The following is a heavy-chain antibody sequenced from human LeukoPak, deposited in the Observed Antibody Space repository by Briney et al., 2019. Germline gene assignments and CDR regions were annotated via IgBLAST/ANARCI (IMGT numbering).Heavy chain of an antibody. J-gene: IGHJ3*02. Sequence: ASVKVSCKASGYTFTGYYMHWVRQAPGQGLEWMGRIIPILGIANYAQKFQGRVTITADKSTSTAYMELSSLRSEDTAVYYCARDSSTGSYGSPSPFDIWGQGTMVTVSS. CDR2: IIPILGIA. D-gene: IGHD5-18*01. V-gene: IGHV1-69*04. CDR1: GYTFTGYY. CDR3: ARDSSTGSYGSPSPFDI.